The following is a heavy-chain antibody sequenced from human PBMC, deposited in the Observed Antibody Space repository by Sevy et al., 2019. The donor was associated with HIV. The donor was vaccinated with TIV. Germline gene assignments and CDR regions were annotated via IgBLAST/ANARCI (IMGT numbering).Heavy chain of an antibody. V-gene: IGHV3-53*01. CDR1: GFTVSSNY. J-gene: IGHJ3*02. D-gene: IGHD3-22*01. CDR3: ARAPYYYDSSGYYYVEAFDI. CDR2: IYSGGST. Sequence: GGSLRLSCAASGFTVSSNYMSWVRQAPGKGLEWVSVIYSGGSTYYADSVNGRFTISRENSKNTLYLQMNSLRAEDTALYYCARAPYYYDSSGYYYVEAFDIWGQGTMVTVSS.